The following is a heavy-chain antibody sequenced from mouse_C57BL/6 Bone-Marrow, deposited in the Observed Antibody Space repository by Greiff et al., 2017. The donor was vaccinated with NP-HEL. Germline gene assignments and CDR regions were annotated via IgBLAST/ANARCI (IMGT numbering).Heavy chain of an antibody. CDR1: GYSITSGYY. V-gene: IGHV3-6*01. CDR2: ISYDGSN. J-gene: IGHJ2*01. CDR3: ARDYYGSSLDY. D-gene: IGHD1-1*01. Sequence: EVQLQQSGPGLVKPSQSLSLTCSVTGYSITSGYYWNWIRQFPGNKLEWMGYISYDGSNNYNPSLKNRISITRDTSKNQFFLKLNSVTTEDTATYYCARDYYGSSLDYWGQGTTLTVSS.